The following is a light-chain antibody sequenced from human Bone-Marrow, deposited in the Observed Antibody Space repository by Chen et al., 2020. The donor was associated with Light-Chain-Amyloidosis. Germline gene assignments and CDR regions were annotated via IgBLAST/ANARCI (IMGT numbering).Light chain of an antibody. J-gene: IGLJ1*01. V-gene: IGLV1-44*01. Sequence: QTALTQPPSASGTPGQRVTISCSGSTSNIGSNTVNWYQHLPETAPKLLIHSNNQRPSAVPARCSGSKSGPSASLAISGLQSADEAIYYCAAWDDSLDVLYVFGTGPKVTVL. CDR3: AAWDDSLDVLYV. CDR2: SNN. CDR1: TSNIGSNT.